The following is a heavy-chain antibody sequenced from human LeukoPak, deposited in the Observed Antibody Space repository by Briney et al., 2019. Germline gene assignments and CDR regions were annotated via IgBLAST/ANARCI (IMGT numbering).Heavy chain of an antibody. V-gene: IGHV3-33*01. CDR1: GFDFSVHG. J-gene: IGHJ4*02. D-gene: IGHD1-1*01. Sequence: PGGSLRLSCAASGFDFSVHGMHWVRQVPGKGLEWVVVTGHVGNDIHYADSVKGRFTISRDNSKNTLYLQMNSLKAEDTAVYYCARDGGTTGTNDPLDYWGQGTLVTVSS. CDR2: TGHVGNDI. CDR3: ARDGGTTGTNDPLDY.